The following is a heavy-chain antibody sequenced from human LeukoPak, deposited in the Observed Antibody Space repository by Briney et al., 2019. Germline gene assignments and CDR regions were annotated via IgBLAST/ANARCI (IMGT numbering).Heavy chain of an antibody. Sequence: PGGSLRLSCAASGFTFSSYAMHWVRQAPGKGLEWVAVISYDGSNRYYADSVKGRFTISRDNSKNTLYLQKNSPRAEDTAVYYCARDQGRRYFDYWGQGTLVTVSS. CDR2: ISYDGSNR. CDR1: GFTFSSYA. V-gene: IGHV3-30-3*01. J-gene: IGHJ4*02. CDR3: ARDQGRRYFDY.